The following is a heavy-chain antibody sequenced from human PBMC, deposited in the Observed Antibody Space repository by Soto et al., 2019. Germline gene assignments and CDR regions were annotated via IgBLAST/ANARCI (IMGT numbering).Heavy chain of an antibody. V-gene: IGHV3-23*01. CDR3: AKDEAWYSSSSVPYGMDV. J-gene: IGHJ6*01. D-gene: IGHD6-6*01. CDR2: ISGSGGST. CDR1: GFTFSSYA. Sequence: EVQLLESVGGLVQPGGSLRLSCAASGFTFSSYAMSWVRQAPGKGLEWVSAISGSGGSTYYADSVKVRFTISRDNTQNMLYLQMNSLRVEDTAVYYCAKDEAWYSSSSVPYGMDVWGQGTTVTVSS.